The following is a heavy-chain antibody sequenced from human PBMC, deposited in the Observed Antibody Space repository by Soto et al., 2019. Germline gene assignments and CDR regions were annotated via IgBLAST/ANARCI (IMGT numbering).Heavy chain of an antibody. J-gene: IGHJ4*02. CDR3: AKETGPQGGFDY. CDR1: GFTFSNYA. V-gene: IGHV3-30*18. Sequence: GGSLRLSCAASGFTFSNYAMHWVRQAPGKGLEWVAVISKDGSNKYYGDFVKGRFTISRDSSKNTLYLQMSSLRDEDTAVYYCAKETGPQGGFDYWGQGTLVTVSS. D-gene: IGHD3-9*01. CDR2: ISKDGSNK.